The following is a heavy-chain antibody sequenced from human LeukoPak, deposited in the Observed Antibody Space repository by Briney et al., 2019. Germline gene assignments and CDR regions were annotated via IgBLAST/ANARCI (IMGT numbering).Heavy chain of an antibody. CDR1: GGSFSGYY. CDR3: ARAAVAATRHSPGRYYYYGMDV. V-gene: IGHV4-34*01. J-gene: IGHJ6*04. CDR2: INHSGST. D-gene: IGHD2-15*01. Sequence: SETLSLTRAVYGGSFSGYYWSWIRQPPGKGLEWIGEINHSGSTNYNPSLKSRVTISVDTSKNQFSLKLSSVTAADTAVYYCARAAVAATRHSPGRYYYYGMDVWGKGTTVTVSS.